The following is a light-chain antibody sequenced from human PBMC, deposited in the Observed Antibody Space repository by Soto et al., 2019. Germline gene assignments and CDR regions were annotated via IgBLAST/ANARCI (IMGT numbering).Light chain of an antibody. CDR3: QQYESSIPT. CDR1: QSLSDRF. V-gene: IGKV3-20*01. Sequence: EIVLTQSPGTLSLSPGERAPLSCRASQSLSDRFLAWYQQKPGQAPRLLIHRASTRATGIPDRFSGSGSGTDFTLTISRLEPEDFAVYYCQQYESSIPTFDQGTRVEIK. CDR2: RAS. J-gene: IGKJ1*01.